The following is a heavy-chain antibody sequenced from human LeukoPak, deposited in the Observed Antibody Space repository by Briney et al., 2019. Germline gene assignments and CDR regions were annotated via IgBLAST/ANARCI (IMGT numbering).Heavy chain of an antibody. D-gene: IGHD1-1*01. CDR2: IYHSGST. CDR1: GYSISSGYY. V-gene: IGHV4-38-2*02. Sequence: NPSETLSLTCTVSGYSISSGYYWGWIRQPPGKGLEWIGNIYHSGSTYYNPSLKSRVTISVDTSKNQFSLKLSSVTAADTPVYYCAREGKTIDYWGQGTLVTVSS. CDR3: AREGKTIDY. J-gene: IGHJ4*02.